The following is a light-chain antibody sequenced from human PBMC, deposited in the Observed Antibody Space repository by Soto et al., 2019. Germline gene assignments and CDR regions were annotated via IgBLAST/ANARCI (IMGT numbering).Light chain of an antibody. CDR1: QSVGNN. J-gene: IGKJ4*01. Sequence: EIVVTQSPATLSVSPGERATLSCRASQSVGNNFAWYQQNPGQAPRLLIFATSTRAPGVPARFSGSGSGTESTLTISSLQSEDFAVYYCQQYGDCPLTVGGVAKVEIE. V-gene: IGKV3-15*01. CDR2: ATS. CDR3: QQYGDCPLT.